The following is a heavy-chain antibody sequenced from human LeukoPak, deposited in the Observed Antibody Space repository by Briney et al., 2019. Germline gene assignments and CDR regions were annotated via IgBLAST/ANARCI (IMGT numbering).Heavy chain of an antibody. D-gene: IGHD3-10*01. CDR2: ISSSGSTI. CDR3: ARGPSGSYYGSTY. V-gene: IGHV3-48*03. J-gene: IGHJ4*02. Sequence: GGSLGLSCAASGFTFSSYEMNWVRQAPGKGLEWVSYISSSGSTIYYADSVKGRFTISRDNAKNSLYLQMNSLRAEDTAVYYCARGPSGSYYGSTYWGQGTLVTVSS. CDR1: GFTFSSYE.